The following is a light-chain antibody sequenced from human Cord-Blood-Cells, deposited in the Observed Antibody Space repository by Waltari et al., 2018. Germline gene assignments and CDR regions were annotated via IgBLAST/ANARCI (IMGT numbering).Light chain of an antibody. J-gene: IGKJ1*01. V-gene: IGKV3-11*01. CDR3: QQRSNGPT. Sequence: EIVLTQSPATLSLSPGERATLSCRASQSVSSYLAWYQQKPGQAPRLLIDDASDRATGIPARFMGSGSGTDFTLTISSLGPEEFAVYYCQQRSNGPTFGQGTKVEIK. CDR1: QSVSSY. CDR2: DAS.